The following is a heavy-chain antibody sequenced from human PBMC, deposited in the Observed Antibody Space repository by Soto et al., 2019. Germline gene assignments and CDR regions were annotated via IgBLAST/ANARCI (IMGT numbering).Heavy chain of an antibody. CDR1: GGSISSYY. J-gene: IGHJ4*02. D-gene: IGHD3-10*01. Sequence: PSETLSLTCTVSGGSISSYYWSWIRQPPGKGLEWIGYIYYSGSTNYNPSLKSRVTISVDTSKNQFSLKLSSVTAADTAVYYCARLWFGEPVDYCGQGTLVTVSS. V-gene: IGHV4-59*08. CDR2: IYYSGST. CDR3: ARLWFGEPVDY.